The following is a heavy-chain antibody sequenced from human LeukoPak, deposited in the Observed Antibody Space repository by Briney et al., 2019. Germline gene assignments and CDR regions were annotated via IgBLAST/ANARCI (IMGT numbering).Heavy chain of an antibody. CDR3: ARGPIPGTAIPEK. Sequence: PGGSLRLSCAASGFTFSSYWMSWVRQAPGKGLLWVSRINTDGSSTTYADSVKGRFTISRDNAKNTLYLQMNSLRVEDTAVYYCARGPIPGTAIPEKWGQGTLVAVSS. CDR2: INTDGSST. CDR1: GFTFSSYW. D-gene: IGHD2-21*02. V-gene: IGHV3-74*01. J-gene: IGHJ4*02.